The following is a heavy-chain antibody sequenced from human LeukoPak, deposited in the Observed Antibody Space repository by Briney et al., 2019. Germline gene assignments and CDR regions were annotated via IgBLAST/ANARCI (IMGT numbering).Heavy chain of an antibody. V-gene: IGHV3-72*01. CDR1: GFTFSDHY. Sequence: GGSLRLSCAASGFTFSDHYMDWVRQAPGKGLEWVGRIKDKANSYTTEYAASVKGRFTISRDDSKNSLYLQMNSLKTEDTAVYYCARVGYYGSGSYSDRFYYYTDVCGKGTTVTVSS. CDR2: IKDKANSYTT. J-gene: IGHJ6*03. CDR3: ARVGYYGSGSYSDRFYYYTDV. D-gene: IGHD3-10*01.